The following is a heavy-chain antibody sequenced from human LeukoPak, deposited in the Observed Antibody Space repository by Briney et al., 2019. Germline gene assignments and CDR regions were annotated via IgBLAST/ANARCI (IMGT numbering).Heavy chain of an antibody. CDR3: ARAYYDSTGA. Sequence: GGSLRLSCAASGFTVSSNYMSWVRQAPGKGLEWVSVIYSGGATYYADSVKGRFTISRDNSKNSLYLQMNSLRAEDTAVYYCARAYYDSTGAWGQGTLVTVSS. J-gene: IGHJ4*02. D-gene: IGHD3-22*01. CDR1: GFTVSSNY. V-gene: IGHV3-66*01. CDR2: IYSGGAT.